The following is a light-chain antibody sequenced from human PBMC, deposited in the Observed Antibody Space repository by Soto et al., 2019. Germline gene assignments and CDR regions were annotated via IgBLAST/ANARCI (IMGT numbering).Light chain of an antibody. CDR1: NSDVGSYNL. V-gene: IGLV2-23*02. CDR2: EVD. CDR3: CSFAGTSTYWV. J-gene: IGLJ3*02. Sequence: QSALTQPASVSGSPGQSITISCTGTNSDVGSYNLVSWYQQHPGKAPKLIIYEVDKRPSGVSNRFSGSKSGTTASLTLSGLQADDEADYYCCSFAGTSTYWVFGGGTKVTVL.